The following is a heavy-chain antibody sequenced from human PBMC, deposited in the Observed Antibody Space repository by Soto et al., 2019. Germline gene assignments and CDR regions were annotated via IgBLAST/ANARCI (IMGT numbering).Heavy chain of an antibody. CDR2: IIPIFGTA. D-gene: IGHD2-15*01. CDR3: ARDSKLSGSWYLGRQSLGWFDP. CDR1: GGTFSSYA. J-gene: IGHJ5*02. V-gene: IGHV1-69*06. Sequence: QVQLVQSGAEVKKPGSSVKVSCKASGGTFSSYAISWVRQAPGQGLEWMGGIIPIFGTANYAQKFQGRVTITADKSTSTAYMELSSLRSEDTAVYYGARDSKLSGSWYLGRQSLGWFDPWGQGTLVTVSS.